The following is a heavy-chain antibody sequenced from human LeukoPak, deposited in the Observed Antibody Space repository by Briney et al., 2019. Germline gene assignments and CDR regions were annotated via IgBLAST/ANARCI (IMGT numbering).Heavy chain of an antibody. CDR3: ARSSYSSGFNDAFDI. Sequence: GGSLRLSCAASGFTFDDYGMSWVRQAPGKGLEWVSGINWNGGSTGYADSVKGRFTISRDNAKNSLYLRMNSLRAEDTALYHCARSSYSSGFNDAFDIWGQGTMVTVSS. J-gene: IGHJ3*02. CDR1: GFTFDDYG. V-gene: IGHV3-20*01. D-gene: IGHD6-19*01. CDR2: INWNGGST.